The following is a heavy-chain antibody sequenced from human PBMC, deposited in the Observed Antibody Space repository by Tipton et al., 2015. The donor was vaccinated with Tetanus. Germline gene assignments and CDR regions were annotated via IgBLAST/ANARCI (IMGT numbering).Heavy chain of an antibody. J-gene: IGHJ3*02. D-gene: IGHD3-22*01. V-gene: IGHV1-46*01. Sequence: QLVQSGAEVKKPGASVKVSCKASGYTFTSYYMHWVRQAPGQGLEWMGIINPSGGSTSYAQKFQGRVTMTRDTSTSTVYMELSSLRSEDTAVYYCARVAVTMIEAPQAAFDIWGQGTMVTVSS. CDR2: INPSGGST. CDR1: GYTFTSYY. CDR3: ARVAVTMIEAPQAAFDI.